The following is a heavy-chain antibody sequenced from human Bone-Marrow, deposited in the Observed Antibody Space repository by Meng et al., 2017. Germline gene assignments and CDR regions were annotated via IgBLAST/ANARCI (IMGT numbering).Heavy chain of an antibody. CDR1: GYTCTSYG. CDR2: ISAYNGNT. Sequence: VPLVLSRCELTMPGASGTVSSKASGYTCTSYGISWVRQAPGQGLEWMGWISAYNGNTNYAQKLQGRVTMTTDTSTSTAYMELRSLRSDDTAVYYCARDDNCSGGSCYLTPGWFDPWGQGTLVTVSS. V-gene: IGHV1-18*01. CDR3: ARDDNCSGGSCYLTPGWFDP. D-gene: IGHD2-15*01. J-gene: IGHJ5*02.